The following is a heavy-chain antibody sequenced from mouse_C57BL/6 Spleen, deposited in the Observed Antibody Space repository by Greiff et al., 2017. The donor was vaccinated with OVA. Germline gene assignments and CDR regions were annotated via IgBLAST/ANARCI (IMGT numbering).Heavy chain of an antibody. D-gene: IGHD4-1*01. V-gene: IGHV1-76*01. Sequence: QVQLKQSGAELVRPGASVKLSCKASGYTFTDYYINWEKQRPGQGLERIARIYPGSGNTYYNEKFKGKATLTAEKSSSTAYMQLSSLTSEDSAVYFCARSGTGTEDYWGQGTTLTVSS. CDR3: ARSGTGTEDY. CDR2: IYPGSGNT. CDR1: GYTFTDYY. J-gene: IGHJ2*01.